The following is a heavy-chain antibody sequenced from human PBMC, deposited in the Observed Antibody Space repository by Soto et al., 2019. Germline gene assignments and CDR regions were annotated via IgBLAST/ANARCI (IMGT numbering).Heavy chain of an antibody. Sequence: QVQLVQSGAEVKRPGSSVKVSCEASGGTFSSLGFTWVRQAPGQGLEWMGGIIPISGRTTFAPKFLGRVTITADESTRATYIELTALTSHDTAIYYCSYRGTQGRWLEFADYWGQGTLVTVSS. CDR3: SYRGTQGRWLEFADY. CDR1: GGTFSSLG. CDR2: IIPISGRT. D-gene: IGHD5-12*01. J-gene: IGHJ4*02. V-gene: IGHV1-69*01.